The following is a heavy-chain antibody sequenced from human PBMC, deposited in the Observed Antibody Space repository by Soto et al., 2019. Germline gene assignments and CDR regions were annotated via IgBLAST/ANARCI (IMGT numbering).Heavy chain of an antibody. Sequence: NPSETLSLTCAVYGGSFSGYYWSWIRQPPGKGLEWIGEINHSGSTNYNPSLKSRVTISVDTSKNQFSLKLSSVTAADTAVYYCARGVVGATAYYFDYWGQGTLVTVSS. CDR2: INHSGST. V-gene: IGHV4-34*01. J-gene: IGHJ4*02. CDR1: GGSFSGYY. CDR3: ARGVVGATAYYFDY. D-gene: IGHD1-26*01.